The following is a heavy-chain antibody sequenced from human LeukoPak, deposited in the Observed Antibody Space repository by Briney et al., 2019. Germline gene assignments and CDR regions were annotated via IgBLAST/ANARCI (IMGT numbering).Heavy chain of an antibody. CDR2: INPNSGGT. CDR3: AKYWGAYGDYRGRYMDV. D-gene: IGHD4-17*01. Sequence: ASVKVSCKASGYTFTGYYMHWVRQAPGQGLEWMGWINPNSGGTNYAQKFQGRVTMTRDTSISTAYMELSRLRSDDTAVYYCAKYWGAYGDYRGRYMDVWGRGTTVTVSS. CDR1: GYTFTGYY. V-gene: IGHV1-2*02. J-gene: IGHJ6*03.